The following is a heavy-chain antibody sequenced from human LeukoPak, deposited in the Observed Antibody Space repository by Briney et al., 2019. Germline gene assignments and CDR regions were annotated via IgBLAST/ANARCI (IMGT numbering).Heavy chain of an antibody. J-gene: IGHJ6*03. Sequence: SETLSLTCTVSGGSISSSSYYWGWIRQPPGEGLEWIGSIYYSGSTYYNPSLKSRVTISVDTSKNQFSLKLSSVTAADTAVYYCARYIAVTTGYYYYYMDVWGKGTTVTVSS. V-gene: IGHV4-39*07. CDR1: GGSISSSSYY. CDR2: IYYSGST. D-gene: IGHD2-2*01. CDR3: ARYIAVTTGYYYYYMDV.